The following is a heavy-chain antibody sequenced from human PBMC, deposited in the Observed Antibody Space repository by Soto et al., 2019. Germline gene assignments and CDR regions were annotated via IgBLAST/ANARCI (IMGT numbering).Heavy chain of an antibody. CDR3: ARQGRYQPYYYYYGMDV. J-gene: IGHJ6*02. CDR1: GYSFTSYW. D-gene: IGHD2-2*01. Sequence: GQSLKISCKGSGYSFTSYWIGWVRQMPGKGLGWMGIIYPGDSDTRYSPSFQGQVTISADKSISTAYLQWSSLKASDTAMYYCARQGRYQPYYYYYGMDVWGQGTTVTVSS. CDR2: IYPGDSDT. V-gene: IGHV5-51*01.